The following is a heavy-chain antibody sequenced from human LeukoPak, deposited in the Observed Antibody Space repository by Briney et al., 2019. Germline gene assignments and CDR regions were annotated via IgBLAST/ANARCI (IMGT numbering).Heavy chain of an antibody. CDR1: GGSISSYY. D-gene: IGHD6-13*01. CDR3: ARRVYDALDI. Sequence: SETLSLTCTVSGGSISSYYWSWIRQPPGKGLEWIGYIYYSGSTNYNPSLKSRVTISVDTSKNQFSLKLSSVTAADTAVYYCARRVYDALDIWGQGTMVTVSS. J-gene: IGHJ3*02. CDR2: IYYSGST. V-gene: IGHV4-59*01.